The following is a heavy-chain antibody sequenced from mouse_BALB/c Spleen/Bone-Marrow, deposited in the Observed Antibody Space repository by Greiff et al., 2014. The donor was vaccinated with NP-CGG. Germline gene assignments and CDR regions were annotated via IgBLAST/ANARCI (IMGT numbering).Heavy chain of an antibody. CDR1: GFTFSDYY. Sequence: VHVKQSGGGLVKPGGSLKLSCAASGFTFSDYYMYWVRQTPEKRLEWVATISDGGSYTYYPDSVKGRFTISRDNAKNNLYLQMSSLKSEDTAMYYCARGFYYDYDGYAMDYWGQGTSVTVSS. J-gene: IGHJ4*01. CDR2: ISDGGSYT. CDR3: ARGFYYDYDGYAMDY. V-gene: IGHV5-4*02. D-gene: IGHD2-4*01.